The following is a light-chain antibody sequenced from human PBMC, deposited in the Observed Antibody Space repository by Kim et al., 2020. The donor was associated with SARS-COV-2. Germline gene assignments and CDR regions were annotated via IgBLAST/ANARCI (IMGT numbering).Light chain of an antibody. Sequence: QSALTQPPSASGSPGQSVTISCTGTSSDVGGYNYVSWYQHHPGKAPQLMIYEVIKRPSGVPDRFSGSRSGNTASLTVSGLQADDEAVYFCRSYAGSNHLVFGGGTQLTVL. V-gene: IGLV2-8*01. CDR3: RSYAGSNHLV. CDR2: EVI. J-gene: IGLJ3*02. CDR1: SSDVGGYNY.